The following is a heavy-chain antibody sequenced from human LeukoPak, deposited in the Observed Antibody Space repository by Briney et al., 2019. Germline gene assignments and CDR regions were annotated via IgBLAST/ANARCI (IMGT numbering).Heavy chain of an antibody. CDR3: ARGPGEGGSSGYYYGKPEDPAEYYFDY. J-gene: IGHJ4*02. CDR2: INPSGGRT. CDR1: GYTFTSYY. Sequence: ASVKVSCKASGYTFTSYYMHWVRQTPGQGLEWMGIINPSGGRTSYAQKFQGRVTMTRDMSTSTVYMELSSLRSEDTAVYYCARGPGEGGSSGYYYGKPEDPAEYYFDYWGQGTLVTVSS. V-gene: IGHV1-46*01. D-gene: IGHD3-22*01.